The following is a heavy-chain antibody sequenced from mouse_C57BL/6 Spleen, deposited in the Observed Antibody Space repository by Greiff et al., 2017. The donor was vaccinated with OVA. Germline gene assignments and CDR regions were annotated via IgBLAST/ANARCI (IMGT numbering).Heavy chain of an antibody. J-gene: IGHJ3*01. D-gene: IGHD2-1*01. Sequence: EVKLEESGGGLVQPGGSMKLSCAASGFTFSDAWMDWVRQSPEKGLEWVAEIRNKANNHATYYAESVKGRFTISRDDSKSSVYLQMNSVRAEDTGIYYCTRRNYQAWFAYWGQGTLVTVSA. CDR1: GFTFSDAW. V-gene: IGHV6-6*01. CDR3: TRRNYQAWFAY. CDR2: IRNKANNHAT.